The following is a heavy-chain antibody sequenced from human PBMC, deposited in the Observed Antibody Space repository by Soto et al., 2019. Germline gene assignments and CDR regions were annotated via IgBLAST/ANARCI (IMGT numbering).Heavy chain of an antibody. D-gene: IGHD6-13*01. CDR2: INHRGGT. J-gene: IGHJ4*02. Sequence: PSQTLSLTCAVYGGSFSGYYWSWIRQPPGKGLEWIGEINHRGGTNYSPSLKSRVTISVDTSKNQFSLKLSSVTAADTSGSYCARGARITAAGIVYWGQAFLVTVSS. V-gene: IGHV4-34*01. CDR3: ARGARITAAGIVY. CDR1: GGSFSGYY.